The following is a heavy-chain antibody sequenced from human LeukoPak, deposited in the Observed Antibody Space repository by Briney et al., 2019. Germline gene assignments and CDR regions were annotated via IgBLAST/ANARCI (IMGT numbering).Heavy chain of an antibody. V-gene: IGHV3-21*01. CDR1: GFPFSSYS. Sequence: GGSLRLSCAASGFPFSSYSMNWVRQAPGKGLEWVSSISSSSSYIYYADSVKGRFTISRDNANNSLYLQMNSLRAEDTAVYYCARETTVVTPIDYWGRGTLVTVSS. CDR3: ARETTVVTPIDY. D-gene: IGHD4-23*01. J-gene: IGHJ4*02. CDR2: ISSSSSYI.